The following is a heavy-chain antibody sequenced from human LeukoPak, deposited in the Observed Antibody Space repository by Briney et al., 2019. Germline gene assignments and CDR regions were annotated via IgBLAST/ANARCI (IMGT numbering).Heavy chain of an antibody. CDR3: AKNLYCGGGSCYPSALGMDV. V-gene: IGHV3-30-3*01. CDR2: ISYDGSNK. Sequence: GGSLRLSCAASGFTFSSYAMHWVRQAPGKGLEWVAVISYDGSNKYYADFVKGRFTISRDNSKNTLYLQMNSLRAEDTAVYYCAKNLYCGGGSCYPSALGMDVWGQGTTVTVSS. J-gene: IGHJ6*02. D-gene: IGHD2-15*01. CDR1: GFTFSSYA.